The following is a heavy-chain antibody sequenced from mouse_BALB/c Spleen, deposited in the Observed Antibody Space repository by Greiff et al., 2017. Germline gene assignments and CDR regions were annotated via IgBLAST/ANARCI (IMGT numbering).Heavy chain of an antibody. Sequence: VKVVESGPELVKPGASVKISCKASGYAFSSSWMNWVKQRPGQGLEWIGRIYPGDGDTNYNGKFKGKATLTADKSSSTAYMQLSSLTSVDSAVYFCAREVYGNYPHWYFDVWGAGTTVTVSS. V-gene: IGHV1-82*01. CDR1: GYAFSSSW. CDR3: AREVYGNYPHWYFDV. CDR2: IYPGDGDT. D-gene: IGHD2-1*01. J-gene: IGHJ1*01.